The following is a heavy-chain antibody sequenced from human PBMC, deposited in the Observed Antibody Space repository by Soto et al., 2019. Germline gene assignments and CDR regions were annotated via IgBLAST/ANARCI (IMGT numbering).Heavy chain of an antibody. J-gene: IGHJ4*02. Sequence: PGGSLRLSCAASGFTFSSYSMNWVRQAPGKGLEWVSSISSSSSYIYYADSVEGRFTISRDNAKNSLYLQMNSLRAEDTAVYYCASIHDSSGYYPDYWGQGTLVTVSS. CDR2: ISSSSSYI. V-gene: IGHV3-21*01. CDR3: ASIHDSSGYYPDY. CDR1: GFTFSSYS. D-gene: IGHD3-22*01.